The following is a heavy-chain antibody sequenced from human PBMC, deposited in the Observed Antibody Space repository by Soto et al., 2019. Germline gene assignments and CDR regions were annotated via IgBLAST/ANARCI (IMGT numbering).Heavy chain of an antibody. CDR1: GGSFSGYY. CDR3: ARLADLTTGGFDP. CDR2: INHSGST. Sequence: QVQLQQWGAGLLKPSETLSLTCAVYGGSFSGYYWSWIRQPPGKGLEWIGEINHSGSTNYNPSLKSRVTISVETSKNQFSLKLSSVTAADTAVYYCARLADLTTGGFDPWGQGTLVTVSS. V-gene: IGHV4-34*01. J-gene: IGHJ5*02. D-gene: IGHD3-3*01.